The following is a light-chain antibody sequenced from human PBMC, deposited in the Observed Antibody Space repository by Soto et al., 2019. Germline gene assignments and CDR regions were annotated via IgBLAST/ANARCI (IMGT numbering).Light chain of an antibody. Sequence: EIVLTQSPATLSLSRGERATLSCRASQRVSSSLAWYQQKPGQTPRLLIYDASNRATGIPARFSGSGSGTDFTLTISSLEPEDFAVYYCQQRTNWPITFGQGTRLGIK. V-gene: IGKV3-11*01. CDR2: DAS. CDR1: QRVSSS. CDR3: QQRTNWPIT. J-gene: IGKJ5*01.